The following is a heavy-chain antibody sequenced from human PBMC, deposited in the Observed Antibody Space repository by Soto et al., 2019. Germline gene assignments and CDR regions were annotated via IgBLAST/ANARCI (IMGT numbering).Heavy chain of an antibody. J-gene: IGHJ4*02. CDR2: ISGSGGNT. D-gene: IGHD1-26*01. V-gene: IGHV3-23*01. CDR3: AKDHVVGATTVYYFDY. CDR1: GFTFGNYA. Sequence: RRLSCAASGFTFGNYAMSWVRQAPGRGLEWVSAISGSGGNTYYADSVKGRFTISRDNSKNTLYLQMNSLRAEDTAVYYCAKDHVVGATTVYYFDYWGQGTLVTVPQ.